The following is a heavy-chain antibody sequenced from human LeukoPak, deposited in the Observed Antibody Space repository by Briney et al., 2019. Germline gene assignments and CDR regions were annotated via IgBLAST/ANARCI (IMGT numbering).Heavy chain of an antibody. CDR1: GFTFSSYG. D-gene: IGHD6-13*01. Sequence: PGGSLRLSCAASGFTFSSYGMHWVRQAPGKGLEWVAVISYDGSNKYYADSVKGRFTISRDNAKNSLCLQMNSLRAEDTAVYYCVAAGGYWGQGALVTVSS. V-gene: IGHV3-30*03. CDR3: VAAGGY. CDR2: ISYDGSNK. J-gene: IGHJ4*02.